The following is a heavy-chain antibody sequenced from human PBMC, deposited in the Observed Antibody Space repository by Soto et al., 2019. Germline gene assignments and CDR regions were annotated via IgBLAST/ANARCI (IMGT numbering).Heavy chain of an antibody. J-gene: IGHJ4*02. V-gene: IGHV3-48*03. CDR2: ISSSGSTI. D-gene: IGHD2-15*01. CDR3: ARVFGSSIDY. CDR1: GFTFSSYE. Sequence: GGSLRLSCAASGFTFSSYEMNWVRQAPGKGLEWVSYISSSGSTIYYADSVKGRFTISRDNAKNSLYLQMNSLRAEDTAVYYCARVFGSSIDYWGQGTLVTVSS.